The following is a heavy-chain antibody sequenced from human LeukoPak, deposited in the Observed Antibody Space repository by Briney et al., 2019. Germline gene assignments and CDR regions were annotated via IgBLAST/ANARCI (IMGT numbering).Heavy chain of an antibody. CDR1: GFTFSSFA. CDR3: AKMRYYYDRSGYYSPDYFDY. Sequence: GGSLRLSCAVSGFTFSSFAMSWVRQGPGRGLEWVSAISGSDGSTYYADSVKGRFTISRDNSKNTLYLQMNSLRAEDTAVYYCAKMRYYYDRSGYYSPDYFDYWGQGTLVTVSS. D-gene: IGHD3-22*01. CDR2: ISGSDGST. J-gene: IGHJ4*02. V-gene: IGHV3-23*01.